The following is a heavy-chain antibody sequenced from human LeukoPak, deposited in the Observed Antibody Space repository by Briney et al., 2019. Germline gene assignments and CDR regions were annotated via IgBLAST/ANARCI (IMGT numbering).Heavy chain of an antibody. Sequence: GASVKVSCKASGYTFTSYGISWVRQAPGQGLEWMGWISAYNGNTNYAQKLQGRVAMTRDTSISTAYMELSSLRSDDTAVYYCARGLGDYYDTSTYYYAVPAHWGQGTLVTVSS. V-gene: IGHV1-18*01. CDR2: ISAYNGNT. CDR1: GYTFTSYG. D-gene: IGHD3-22*01. CDR3: ARGLGDYYDTSTYYYAVPAH. J-gene: IGHJ4*02.